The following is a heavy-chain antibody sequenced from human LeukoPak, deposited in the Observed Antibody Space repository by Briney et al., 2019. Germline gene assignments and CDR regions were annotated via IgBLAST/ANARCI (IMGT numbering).Heavy chain of an antibody. J-gene: IGHJ5*02. CDR3: ARDRYSSGWYEQVWFDP. CDR1: GYTFTGYY. Sequence: GASVKVSCKASGYTFTGYYMHWVRQAPGQGLEWMGWINPNSGGTNYAQKFQGRVTMTRDTSISTAYMELSRLRSDDTAVYYCARDRYSSGWYEQVWFDPWGQGTLVTVSS. D-gene: IGHD6-19*01. CDR2: INPNSGGT. V-gene: IGHV1-2*02.